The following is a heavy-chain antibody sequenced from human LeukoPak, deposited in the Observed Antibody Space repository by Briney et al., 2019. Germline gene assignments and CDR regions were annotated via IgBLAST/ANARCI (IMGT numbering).Heavy chain of an antibody. CDR3: ASQDGIVGATGDAFDI. CDR2: IYSGGST. V-gene: IGHV3-66*02. Sequence: GGSLRLSCAASGFTVSSNYMSWVRQAPGKGLEWVSDIYSGGSTYYTDSVKGGFTISSENSKNTLYLQMNSLRAEDTAVYYCASQDGIVGATGDAFDIWGQGTMVTVSS. J-gene: IGHJ3*02. D-gene: IGHD1-26*01. CDR1: GFTVSSNY.